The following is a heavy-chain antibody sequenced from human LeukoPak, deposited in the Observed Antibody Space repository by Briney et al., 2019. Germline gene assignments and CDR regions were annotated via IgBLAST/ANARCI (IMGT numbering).Heavy chain of an antibody. CDR2: IRSNGDTT. CDR3: AKGQELDDGVFDS. CDR1: GFTFSSLA. V-gene: IGHV3-23*01. J-gene: IGHJ4*02. D-gene: IGHD1-1*01. Sequence: GGSLRLSCTASGFTFSSLAMTWVRQAPGKGLEWVSTIRSNGDTTYNADSVKGRFTISRDNSKNTLYLELNSLRVEDTATFYCAKGQELDDGVFDSWGQGTMVTISS.